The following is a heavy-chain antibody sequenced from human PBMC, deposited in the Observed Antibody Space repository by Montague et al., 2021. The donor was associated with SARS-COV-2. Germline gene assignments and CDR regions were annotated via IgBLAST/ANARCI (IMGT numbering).Heavy chain of an antibody. J-gene: IGHJ6*02. CDR1: GGSISSYY. V-gene: IGHV4-59*01. D-gene: IGHD2-15*01. CDR2: INYSGST. Sequence: SETLSLTCTVAGGSISSYYWSWIRQPPGKGLEWIGYINYSGSTNXNPSLKSRVTTSVDTSKNQFSLNLSSVTAADTAVYYCARNLVVHYWYGMDVWGQGTTVTVSS. CDR3: ARNLVVHYWYGMDV.